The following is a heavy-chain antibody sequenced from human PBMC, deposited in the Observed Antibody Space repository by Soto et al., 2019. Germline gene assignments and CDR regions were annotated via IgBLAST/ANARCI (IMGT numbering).Heavy chain of an antibody. V-gene: IGHV1-69*13. Sequence: ASVKVSCKASGGTFSSYAISWVRQAPGQGLEWMGGIIPIFGTANYAQKFQGRVTITADESTSTAYMELSSLRSEDTAVYYCARARLTIFGVVPFDIWGQGTMVTVSS. J-gene: IGHJ3*02. CDR3: ARARLTIFGVVPFDI. D-gene: IGHD3-3*01. CDR2: IIPIFGTA. CDR1: GGTFSSYA.